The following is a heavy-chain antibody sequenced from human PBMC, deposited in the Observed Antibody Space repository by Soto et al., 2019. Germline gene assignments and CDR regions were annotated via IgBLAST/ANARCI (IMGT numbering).Heavy chain of an antibody. V-gene: IGHV1-24*01. CDR3: ATDPPYYYGSGSYYY. J-gene: IGHJ4*02. CDR1: GYTLTELS. CDR2: FDPEDGET. D-gene: IGHD3-10*01. Sequence: ASVKVSCKVSGYTLTELSMHWVRQAPGKGLDWMGGFDPEDGETIYAQKFQGRVTMTEDTSTDTAYMELSSLRSEDTAVYYCATDPPYYYGSGSYYYWGQGTLVTVSS.